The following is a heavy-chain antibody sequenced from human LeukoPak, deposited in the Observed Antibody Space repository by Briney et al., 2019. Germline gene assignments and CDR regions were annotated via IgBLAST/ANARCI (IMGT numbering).Heavy chain of an antibody. CDR1: GFTFSSYS. CDR2: ISSSSSYI. CDR3: AKEWSSSWYRDY. V-gene: IGHV3-21*04. J-gene: IGHJ4*02. D-gene: IGHD6-13*01. Sequence: GGSLRLSCAASGFTFSSYSMNWVRQAPGKGLEWVSSISSSSSYIYYADSVKGRFTISRDNSKNTLYLQMSSLRAEDTAVYYCAKEWSSSWYRDYWGQGTLVTVSS.